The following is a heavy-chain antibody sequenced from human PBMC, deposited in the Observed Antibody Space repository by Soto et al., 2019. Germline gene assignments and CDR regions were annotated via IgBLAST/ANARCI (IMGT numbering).Heavy chain of an antibody. D-gene: IGHD2-15*01. Sequence: GGSLRLSCAASGFTFSSYGMHWVRQAPGKGLEWVAVISYDGSNKYYADSVKGRFTISRDNSKNTLYLQMNSLRAEDTAVYYCAKEYCSGGSCPIFDDWGQGPLVPVPP. CDR2: ISYDGSNK. J-gene: IGHJ4*02. CDR1: GFTFSSYG. CDR3: AKEYCSGGSCPIFDD. V-gene: IGHV3-30*18.